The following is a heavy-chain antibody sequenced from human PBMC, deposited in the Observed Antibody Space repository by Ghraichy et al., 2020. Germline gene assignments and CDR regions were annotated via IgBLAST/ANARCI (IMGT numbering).Heavy chain of an antibody. Sequence: GESLNISCAASGFTFSSYSMNWVRQAPGKGLEWVSSISSSSSYIYYADSVKGRFTISRDNAKNSLYLQMNSLRAEDTAVYYCARGGYRTSVEGGDYWGQGTLVTVSS. CDR1: GFTFSSYS. V-gene: IGHV3-21*01. J-gene: IGHJ4*02. D-gene: IGHD5-12*01. CDR3: ARGGYRTSVEGGDY. CDR2: ISSSSSYI.